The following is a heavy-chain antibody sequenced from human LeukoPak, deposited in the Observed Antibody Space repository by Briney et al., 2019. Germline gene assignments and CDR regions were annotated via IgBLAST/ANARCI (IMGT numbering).Heavy chain of an antibody. CDR2: IKQDGSEK. CDR1: GFTFSNSW. D-gene: IGHD6-19*01. J-gene: IGHJ4*02. V-gene: IGHV3-7*01. Sequence: GGSLRLSCAASGFTFSNSWMSWVRQAPGKGLEWVANIKQDGSEKYYVDSVKGRFTISRDNAKNLLYLQMDSLRAEDTAVYYCARISIAVAGGDYWGQGTLVTVPS. CDR3: ARISIAVAGGDY.